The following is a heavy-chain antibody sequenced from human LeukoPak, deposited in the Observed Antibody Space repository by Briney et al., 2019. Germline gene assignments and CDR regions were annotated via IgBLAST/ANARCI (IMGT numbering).Heavy chain of an antibody. CDR1: GGTFSSYA. D-gene: IGHD6-13*01. V-gene: IGHV1-69*13. Sequence: GASVKVPCKASGGTFSSYAISWVRQAPGQGLEWMGGIIPIFGTANYAQKFQGRVTITADESTSTAYMELSSLRSEDTAVYYCARDSSSWYEVDYWGQGTLVTVSS. J-gene: IGHJ4*02. CDR3: ARDSSSWYEVDY. CDR2: IIPIFGTA.